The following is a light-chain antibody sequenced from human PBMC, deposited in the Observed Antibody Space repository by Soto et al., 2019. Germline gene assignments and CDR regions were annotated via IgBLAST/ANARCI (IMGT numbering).Light chain of an antibody. CDR3: CSHSSSITWM. CDR1: SSDVGGYNF. Sequence: QSVLTHTASVSGAHGQSITISCTGTSSDVGGYNFVSWYQQHPGKAPKLIIHEVTNRPSGVSNRFSGSKSGNTASLTISGLQAEDEAVYYCCSHSSSITWMFGGGTK. J-gene: IGLJ3*02. CDR2: EVT. V-gene: IGLV2-14*03.